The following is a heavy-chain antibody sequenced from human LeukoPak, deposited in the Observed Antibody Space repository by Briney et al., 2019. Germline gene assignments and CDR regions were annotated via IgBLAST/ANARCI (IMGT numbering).Heavy chain of an antibody. J-gene: IGHJ4*02. CDR3: AAHYYGSGISQSDF. D-gene: IGHD3-10*01. Sequence: GGSLRLSCAASGFTVDDCAMHWVRQAPGKGLEWVSGIHWNADKIAYADSVKGRFTISRDNAKNTLYLLMNSLRPEDTAFYYCAAHYYGSGISQSDFWGQGTLVAVSS. V-gene: IGHV3-9*01. CDR1: GFTVDDCA. CDR2: IHWNADKI.